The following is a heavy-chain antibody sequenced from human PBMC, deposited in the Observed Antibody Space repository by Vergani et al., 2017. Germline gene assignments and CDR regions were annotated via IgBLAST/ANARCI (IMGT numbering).Heavy chain of an antibody. V-gene: IGHV1-45*02. Sequence: QMQLVQSGAEVKKTGSSVKVSCKASGYTFTYRYLHWVRQAPGQALEWMGWITPFNGNTNYAQKFQDRVTITRDRSMSTAYMELSSLRSEDTAVYYCARGDTAMPGVHDYWGQGTLVTVSS. CDR3: ARGDTAMPGVHDY. CDR1: GYTFTYRY. CDR2: ITPFNGNT. J-gene: IGHJ4*02. D-gene: IGHD5-18*01.